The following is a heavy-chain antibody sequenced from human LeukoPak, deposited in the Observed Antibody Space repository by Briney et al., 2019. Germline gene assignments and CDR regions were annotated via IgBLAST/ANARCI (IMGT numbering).Heavy chain of an antibody. V-gene: IGHV3-73*01. CDR2: IRSRRDNYAT. CDR1: GFSLSDSH. J-gene: IGHJ4*02. Sequence: PGGSLRLSCAASGFSLSDSHMHWVRQAPGKGLEWVGHIRSRRDNYATAYGVSVQGRFTISRDGSNNMAYLQMNSLTADDTAVYYCSRQTVSCHDFWGQGTLVTVSS. D-gene: IGHD2-2*01. CDR3: SRQTVSCHDF.